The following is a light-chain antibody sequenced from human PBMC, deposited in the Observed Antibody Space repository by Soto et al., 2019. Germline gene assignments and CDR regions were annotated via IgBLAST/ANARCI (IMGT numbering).Light chain of an antibody. CDR3: QQYNNWPCT. V-gene: IGKV3-15*01. J-gene: IGKJ1*01. CDR1: QSISDT. CDR2: GAS. Sequence: EIVMTQSPATLSVSPGGRATLSCRASQSISDTLAWYQQKPGQAPRLLIYGASTRAPGFPARFSGSGSGTDFTLNISSLQSEDFAVYYCQQYNNWPCTFGQGTKVEIK.